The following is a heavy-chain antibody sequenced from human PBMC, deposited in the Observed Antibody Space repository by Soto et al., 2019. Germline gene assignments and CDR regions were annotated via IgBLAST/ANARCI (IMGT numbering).Heavy chain of an antibody. CDR2: ISAYNGNT. J-gene: IGHJ6*02. Sequence: GASVKVSCKASGYTFTSYGISWVRQAPGQGLEWMGWISAYNGNTNYAQKLQGRVTMTTDTSTSTAYMELRSLRSDDTAVYYCARDTPHGGFLEWSQAKYYYYYGMDVWGQGTTVTVSS. V-gene: IGHV1-18*04. D-gene: IGHD3-3*01. CDR1: GYTFTSYG. CDR3: ARDTPHGGFLEWSQAKYYYYYGMDV.